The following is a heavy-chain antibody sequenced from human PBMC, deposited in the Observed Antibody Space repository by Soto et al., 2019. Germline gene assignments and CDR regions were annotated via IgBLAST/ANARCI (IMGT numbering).Heavy chain of an antibody. V-gene: IGHV1-69*13. J-gene: IGHJ6*02. Sequence: VKVSCNASGGTFSSYAISWVRQAPGQGLEWMGGIIPIFGTANYAQKFQGRVTITADKSTSTAYMELSSRRSKDTAVYYCARNYGPEMATPEYYYYYGMDVWGQGTTVTVSS. D-gene: IGHD5-12*01. CDR1: GGTFSSYA. CDR2: IIPIFGTA. CDR3: ARNYGPEMATPEYYYYYGMDV.